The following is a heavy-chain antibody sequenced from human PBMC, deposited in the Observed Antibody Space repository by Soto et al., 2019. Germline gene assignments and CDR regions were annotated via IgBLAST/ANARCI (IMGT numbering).Heavy chain of an antibody. J-gene: IGHJ4*02. CDR3: ARESNAHFDY. D-gene: IGHD7-27*01. V-gene: IGHV3-7*01. Sequence: GGSLRLSCAVSGFTFSSYWMSWVRQAPGRGLEWVATIARDGSEKFYVDSVKGRFTISRDNTKNSLYLQMNSLRAEDTAVYYCARESNAHFDYWGQGTMVTVS. CDR2: IARDGSEK. CDR1: GFTFSSYW.